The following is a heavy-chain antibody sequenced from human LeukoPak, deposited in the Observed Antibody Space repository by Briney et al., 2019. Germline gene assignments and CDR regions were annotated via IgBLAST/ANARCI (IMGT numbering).Heavy chain of an antibody. J-gene: IGHJ3*02. Sequence: GASVKVSCKASGYRFTRYSINWVRQAPGQGLEWMGWINSDTAKPMYAQGFTGRFVFSLDTSVNTAYLQINSLQANDTAVYYCTRFATYGDYPPGAFDIWGQGTMITVSS. CDR3: TRFATYGDYPPGAFDI. D-gene: IGHD4-17*01. CDR1: GYRFTRYS. CDR2: INSDTAKP. V-gene: IGHV7-4-1*02.